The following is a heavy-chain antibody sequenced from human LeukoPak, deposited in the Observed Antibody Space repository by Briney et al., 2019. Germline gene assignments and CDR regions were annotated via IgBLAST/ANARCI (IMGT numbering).Heavy chain of an antibody. CDR2: IYYSGST. CDR3: ARETNDAFDI. J-gene: IGHJ3*02. CDR1: GGSISSYY. Sequence: SETLSLTCTVSGGSISSYYWSWIRQPPGKGLEWIGYIYYSGSTNYNPSLKSRVTISVDTSKNQFSLKLSSVTAADTAVYYCARETNDAFDIWGQGTLVTVSS. V-gene: IGHV4-59*01.